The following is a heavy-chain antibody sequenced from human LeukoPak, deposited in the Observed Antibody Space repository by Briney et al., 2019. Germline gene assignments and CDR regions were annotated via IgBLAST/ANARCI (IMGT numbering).Heavy chain of an antibody. Sequence: GGSLRLSCEVSGFTFSDFGMHWVRQAPGEGLEWVSLISYSGANSYYTDSVRGRFTISRDNSKDTLFLQMNSLRAEDTAIYYCARDMQLSTWGLGTMVTVSS. J-gene: IGHJ3*01. CDR2: ISYSGANS. CDR1: GFTFSDFG. V-gene: IGHV3-23*01. CDR3: ARDMQLST. D-gene: IGHD3-16*02.